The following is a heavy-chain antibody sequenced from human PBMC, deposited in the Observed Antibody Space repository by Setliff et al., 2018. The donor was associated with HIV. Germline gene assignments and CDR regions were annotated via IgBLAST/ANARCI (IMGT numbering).Heavy chain of an antibody. Sequence: GASVKVSCKASGGTFSSYAISWVRQAPGQGLEWMGGIIPILGIANYAQKFQGRVTMTTDTSTRTAYMELRSLRSDDTAVYYCARDSRSSIAPYNFDYWGQGTVVTVSS. D-gene: IGHD6-6*01. J-gene: IGHJ4*02. CDR3: ARDSRSSIAPYNFDY. CDR1: GGTFSSYA. V-gene: IGHV1-69*10. CDR2: IIPILGIA.